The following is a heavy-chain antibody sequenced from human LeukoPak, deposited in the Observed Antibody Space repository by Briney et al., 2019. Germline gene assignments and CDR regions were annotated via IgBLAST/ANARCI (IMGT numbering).Heavy chain of an antibody. CDR2: ISSGSSTI. J-gene: IGHJ4*02. V-gene: IGHV3-48*02. CDR3: AISWGYYFDY. Sequence: AGGSLRLSCAASGFTFSRYSMNWVRQAPGKGLEWVSYISSGSSTIYYADSVKGRFTISRDNAKNSLYLQMNSLKDEDTAVYYCAISWGYYFDYWGQGTLVTVSS. D-gene: IGHD2-15*01. CDR1: GFTFSRYS.